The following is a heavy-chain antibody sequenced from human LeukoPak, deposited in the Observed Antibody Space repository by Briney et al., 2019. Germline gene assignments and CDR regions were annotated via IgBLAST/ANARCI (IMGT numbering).Heavy chain of an antibody. D-gene: IGHD3-16*01. CDR1: GYIFTGYY. CDR2: INPSGGGT. V-gene: IGHV1-46*01. CDR3: AREGEAYYFDY. Sequence: ASVKVSCKASGYIFTGYYMHWVRQAPGQGLEWMAIINPSGGGTTYAQNFQGRVTMTSDTSTSTVSMELSSLRSEDTAVYYCAREGEAYYFDYWGQGTLVTVSS. J-gene: IGHJ4*02.